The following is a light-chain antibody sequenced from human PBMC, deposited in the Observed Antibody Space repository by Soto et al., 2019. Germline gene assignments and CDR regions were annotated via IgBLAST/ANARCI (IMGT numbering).Light chain of an antibody. V-gene: IGKV3-15*01. Sequence: EIVMTQSPGTLSVSPGERATLSCRASQNISSNLAWYQQKPGQAPRLLIYETSIRAPGIPARFSGSGSGTEFTLTISSLQSEDFAVYHCQQYYNWPPFTFGPGTKVDIK. CDR2: ETS. CDR1: QNISSN. J-gene: IGKJ3*01. CDR3: QQYYNWPPFT.